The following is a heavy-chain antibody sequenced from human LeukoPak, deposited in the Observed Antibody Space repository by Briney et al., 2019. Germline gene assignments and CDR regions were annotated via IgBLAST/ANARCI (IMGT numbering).Heavy chain of an antibody. CDR1: GFTFSDSW. Sequence: GGSLRLSCAASGFTFSDSWLHWVRQPPGKGLVWISRINGDGSSTSYADSVKGRFTISRDNSKNTLYLQMNSLRAEDTAVYYCAKARPYYYDSSGSSAFDYWGQGTLVTVSS. D-gene: IGHD3-22*01. CDR3: AKARPYYYDSSGSSAFDY. J-gene: IGHJ4*02. V-gene: IGHV3-74*01. CDR2: INGDGSST.